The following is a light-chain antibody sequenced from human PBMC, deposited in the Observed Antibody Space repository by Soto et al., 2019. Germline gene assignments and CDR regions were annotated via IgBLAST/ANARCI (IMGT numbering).Light chain of an antibody. V-gene: IGKV3-15*01. CDR1: QSVRTK. Sequence: EILMTLSTDTMYVSHGKGVDLSWGPSQSVRTKLAWYQQKAGQAPSLLIYGASTRATGIPDSFIVSGSETEYTLTLRSLNSEDFAVYFCQEYHSSHTSTFDHGTRLEI. CDR2: GAS. CDR3: QEYHSSHTST. J-gene: IGKJ5*01.